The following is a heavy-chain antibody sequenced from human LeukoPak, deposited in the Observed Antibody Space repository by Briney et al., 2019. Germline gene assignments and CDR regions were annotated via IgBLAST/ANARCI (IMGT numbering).Heavy chain of an antibody. CDR2: IYHSGST. V-gene: IGHV4-30-2*01. CDR3: ARYLSYDSGFDY. CDR1: GGSISSGGYS. D-gene: IGHD5-12*01. J-gene: IGHJ4*02. Sequence: PSETLSLTCAVSGGSISSGGYSWSWIRQPPGKGLEWIGYIYHSGSTYYNPSLKSRVTISVDRSKNQFSLKPSSVTAADTAVYYCARYLSYDSGFDYWGQGTLVTVSS.